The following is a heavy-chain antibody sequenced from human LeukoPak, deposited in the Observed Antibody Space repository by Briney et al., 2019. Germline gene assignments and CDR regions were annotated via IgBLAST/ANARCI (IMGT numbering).Heavy chain of an antibody. CDR1: GGSISSYY. CDR2: IYYSGST. V-gene: IGHV4-39*07. D-gene: IGHD6-19*01. Sequence: SETLSLTCTVSGGSISSYYWGWIRQPPGKGLEWIGSIYYSGSTYYNPSLKSRVTISVDTSKNQFSLKLSSVTAADTAVYYCARDRAVSVYSSGWYDYWGQGTLVTVSS. CDR3: ARDRAVSVYSSGWYDY. J-gene: IGHJ4*02.